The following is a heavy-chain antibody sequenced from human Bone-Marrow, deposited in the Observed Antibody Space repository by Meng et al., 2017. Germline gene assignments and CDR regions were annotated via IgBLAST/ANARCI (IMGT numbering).Heavy chain of an antibody. D-gene: IGHD6-13*01. Sequence: QVQVGRSGGGGQTSGRSVKVPCKGSGGNCRSYAISWGRQAPGKGLEWMGGIIPILGTDNYAQKFQGRVTITADESTSTAYMELSSLRSEDTAVYYCAREGIAAASLQDWGQGTLVTVSS. CDR1: GGNCRSYA. J-gene: IGHJ1*01. V-gene: IGHV1-69*01. CDR3: AREGIAAASLQD. CDR2: IIPILGTD.